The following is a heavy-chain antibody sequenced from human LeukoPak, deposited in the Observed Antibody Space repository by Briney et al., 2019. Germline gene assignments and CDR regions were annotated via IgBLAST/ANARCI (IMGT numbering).Heavy chain of an antibody. CDR2: IYYSGST. Sequence: PSETLSLTCTVSGGSISSYYWSWIRQPPGKGLEWIGYIYYSGSTNYNPSLKSQVTISVDTSKNQFSLKLNSVTAADTAVYYCARVSSAADGYYYYYYMDVWGKGTTVTVSS. D-gene: IGHD5-24*01. V-gene: IGHV4-59*01. CDR1: GGSISSYY. CDR3: ARVSSAADGYYYYYYMDV. J-gene: IGHJ6*03.